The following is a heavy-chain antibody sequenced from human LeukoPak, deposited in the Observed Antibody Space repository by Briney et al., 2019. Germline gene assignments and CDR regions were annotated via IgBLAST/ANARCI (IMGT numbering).Heavy chain of an antibody. J-gene: IGHJ4*02. D-gene: IGHD5-18*01. CDR2: IIPIFGTA. CDR3: ARDHLYCYGLRYFDY. CDR1: GGTFSSYA. Sequence: SVKVSCKASGGTFSSYAISWVRQAPGQGLEWMGRIIPIFGTANYAQKFQGRVTITADKSTSTAYMELSSLRSEDTAVYYCARDHLYCYGLRYFDYWGQGTLVTVSS. V-gene: IGHV1-69*06.